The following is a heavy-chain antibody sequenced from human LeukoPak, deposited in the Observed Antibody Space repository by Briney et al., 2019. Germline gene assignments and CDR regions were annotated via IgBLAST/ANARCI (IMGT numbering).Heavy chain of an antibody. CDR3: ARHKSRITMVRGVIISFSIDY. CDR2: IYPGDSDT. J-gene: IGHJ4*02. CDR1: GYSFTSYW. D-gene: IGHD3-10*01. Sequence: GESLKISCKGSGYSFTSYWNGWVGQMPGKGLEWMGIIYPGDSDTRYSPSFQGQVTISADKSISTAYLQWSSLKASDTAMYYCARHKSRITMVRGVIISFSIDYWGQGTLVTVSS. V-gene: IGHV5-51*01.